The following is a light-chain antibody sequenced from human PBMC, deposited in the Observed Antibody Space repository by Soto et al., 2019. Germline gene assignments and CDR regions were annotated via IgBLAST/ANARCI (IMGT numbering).Light chain of an antibody. CDR2: EVS. CDR1: QSINNL. Sequence: DVQMTQSPSTLSASVGDRVTITCRASQSINNLLAWYQQKPGKAPKFLIYEVSTLESGGPSRFSGSGSGTEFTLTISSLQPEDFATYYCQQYDSYPLTFGGGTRVEIK. CDR3: QQYDSYPLT. J-gene: IGKJ4*01. V-gene: IGKV1-5*01.